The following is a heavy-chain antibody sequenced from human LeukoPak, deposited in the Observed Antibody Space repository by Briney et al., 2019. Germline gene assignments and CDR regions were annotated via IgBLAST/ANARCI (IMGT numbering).Heavy chain of an antibody. Sequence: PGGSLRLSCAAAGFIFSSYSMHWVRQAPGKGLEWVAVISYDGNKKYYPESVRGRFTISRDNSKNTLFLQMNSLRAEDTAVYYCARDFGLLQWKDRGDAFDIWGQGTMVTVSS. D-gene: IGHD4-11*01. CDR2: ISYDGNKK. V-gene: IGHV3-30*03. CDR1: GFIFSSYS. J-gene: IGHJ3*02. CDR3: ARDFGLLQWKDRGDAFDI.